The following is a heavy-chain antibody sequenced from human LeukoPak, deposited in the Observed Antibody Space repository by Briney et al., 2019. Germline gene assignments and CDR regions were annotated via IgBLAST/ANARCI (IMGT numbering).Heavy chain of an antibody. CDR2: ISGSGGST. V-gene: IGHV3-23*01. J-gene: IGHJ4*02. CDR1: GFTFSSYA. D-gene: IGHD6-19*01. Sequence: GGSLRLSCAASGFTFSSYAMSWVRQAPGEGLEWVSAISGSGGSTYYADSVKGRFTISRDNSKNTLYLQMNSLRAEDTAVYYCANWEKFWCYSSGCDLDYWGQGTLVTVSS. CDR3: ANWEKFWCYSSGCDLDY.